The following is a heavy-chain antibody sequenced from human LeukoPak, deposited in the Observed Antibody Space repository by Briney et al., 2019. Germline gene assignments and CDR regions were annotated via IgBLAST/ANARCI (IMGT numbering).Heavy chain of an antibody. CDR3: ARAGSMVVKGPGY. CDR1: GYTFTSYD. D-gene: IGHD4-23*01. J-gene: IGHJ4*02. V-gene: IGHV1-8*01. Sequence: ASVKVSCKASGYTFTSYDINWVRQATGQGLEWRGWMNPNSGNTGYAKKFQGRVTMTRNTSISTAYMELSSLRSEDTAVYYCARAGSMVVKGPGYWGQGTLVTVSS. CDR2: MNPNSGNT.